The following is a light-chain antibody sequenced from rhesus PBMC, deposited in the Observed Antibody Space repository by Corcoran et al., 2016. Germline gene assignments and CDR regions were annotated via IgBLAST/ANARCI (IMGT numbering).Light chain of an antibody. Sequence: EIVMTQSPATLSLSPGERATLSCRASQSVSSYLAWYQQKPGQAPRLLIYGASSRATGIPDRFSGSGSGTDFTLTISSLEPEGFAVYYCQETSNLYSFGQGTKVEIK. J-gene: IGKJ2*01. CDR3: QETSNLYS. CDR1: QSVSSY. V-gene: IGKV3-31*02. CDR2: GAS.